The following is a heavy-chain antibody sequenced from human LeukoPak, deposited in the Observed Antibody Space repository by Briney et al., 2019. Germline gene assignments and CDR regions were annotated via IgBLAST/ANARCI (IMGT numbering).Heavy chain of an antibody. V-gene: IGHV4-34*01. CDR3: AGRILGYYMDV. D-gene: IGHD7-27*01. Sequence: KPSETLSLTCAVYGGSFSGYYWSWIRQPPGKGLEWIGEINHSGSTNYNPSLKSRVTISVDTSKNQFSLKLSSVTAADTAVYYCAGRILGYYMDVWGKGTTVTVSS. CDR1: GGSFSGYY. J-gene: IGHJ6*03. CDR2: INHSGST.